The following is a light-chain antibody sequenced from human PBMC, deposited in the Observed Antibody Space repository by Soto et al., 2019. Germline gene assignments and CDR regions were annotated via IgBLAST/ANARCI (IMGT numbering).Light chain of an antibody. CDR2: GAS. J-gene: IGKJ1*01. V-gene: IGKV3-15*01. CDR3: QQYNTWPPT. Sequence: ERATLSCRASQSVRSNVAWYQQKPGQAPRLLIYGASNRATGTPARFSGSGSGTEFTLSIGSLQSEDFAIYYCQQYNTWPPTFGQGAMVAIK. CDR1: QSVRSN.